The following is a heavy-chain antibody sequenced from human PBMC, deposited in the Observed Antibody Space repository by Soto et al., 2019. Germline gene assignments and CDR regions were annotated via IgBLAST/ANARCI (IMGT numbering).Heavy chain of an antibody. V-gene: IGHV3-66*01. D-gene: IGHD5-18*01. CDR3: ARNSGWDTPMVH. CDR2: IYSGGTT. CDR1: GIPGSSNY. J-gene: IGHJ4*02. Sequence: GGSLRLSCAASGIPGSSNYMSWVRQAPGKGLEWVSVIYSGGTTYYADSVKGRFTISRDNSKNTLYLQMNSLRAEDTAVYYCARNSGWDTPMVHWGQGTLVTVSS.